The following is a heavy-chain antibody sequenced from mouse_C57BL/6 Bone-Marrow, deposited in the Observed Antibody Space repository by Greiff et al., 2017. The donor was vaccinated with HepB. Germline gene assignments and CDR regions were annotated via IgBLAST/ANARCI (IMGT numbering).Heavy chain of an antibody. CDR2: ISDGGSYT. Sequence: EVQLVESGGGLVKPGGSLKLSCAASGFTFSSYAMSWVRQTPEKRLEWVATISDGGSYTYYPDNVKGRFTISRDNAKNNLYLQMSHLKSEDTAMYYCARDRPLAYYSPYWGQGTLVTVSA. CDR1: GFTFSSYA. CDR3: ARDRPLAYYSPY. J-gene: IGHJ3*01. V-gene: IGHV5-4*01. D-gene: IGHD2-12*01.